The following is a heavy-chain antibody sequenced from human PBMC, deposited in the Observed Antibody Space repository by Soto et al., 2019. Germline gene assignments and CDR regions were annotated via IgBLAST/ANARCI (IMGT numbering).Heavy chain of an antibody. D-gene: IGHD5-12*01. CDR2: IRSRANSYAT. CDR3: TTSDNDKFVDY. Sequence: GGSLRLSCAASGFSFNGSAMHWVRQASGKGLEWVGRIRSRANSYATTYAASVKGRFTISRDHSENTASLHMNSLKTEDTAVYYCTTSDNDKFVDYWGQGVLVTSPQ. V-gene: IGHV3-73*01. J-gene: IGHJ4*02. CDR1: GFSFNGSA.